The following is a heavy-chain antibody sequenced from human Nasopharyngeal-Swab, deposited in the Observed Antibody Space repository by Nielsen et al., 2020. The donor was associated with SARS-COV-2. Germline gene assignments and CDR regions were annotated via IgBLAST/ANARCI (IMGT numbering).Heavy chain of an antibody. D-gene: IGHD3-22*01. CDR2: IIPIFGTA. CDR1: GYTFTSYA. CDR3: ARHYDSSGYYNYFDY. V-gene: IGHV1-69*13. J-gene: IGHJ4*02. Sequence: SVKVSCKASGYTFTSYAMHWVRQAPGQGLEWMGGIIPIFGTANYAQKFQGRVTTTADESTSTAYMELSSLRSEDTAVYYCARHYDSSGYYNYFDYWGQGTLVTVSS.